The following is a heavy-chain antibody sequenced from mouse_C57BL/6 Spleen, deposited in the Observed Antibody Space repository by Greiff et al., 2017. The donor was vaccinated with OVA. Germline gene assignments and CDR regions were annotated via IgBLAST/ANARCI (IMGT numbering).Heavy chain of an antibody. CDR2: IRSKSNNYAT. D-gene: IGHD4-1*01. V-gene: IGHV10-1*01. Sequence: EVQLVESGGGLVQPKGSLKLSCAASGFSFNTYAMNWVRQAPGKGLEWVARIRSKSNNYATYYADSVKDRFTISRDDSESMLYLQMNNLKTEDTAMYYCVRQDWEGFAYWGQGTLVTVSA. CDR1: GFSFNTYA. J-gene: IGHJ3*01. CDR3: VRQDWEGFAY.